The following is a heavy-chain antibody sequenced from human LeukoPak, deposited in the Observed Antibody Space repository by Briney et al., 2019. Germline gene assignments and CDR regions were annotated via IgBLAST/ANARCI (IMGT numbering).Heavy chain of an antibody. CDR1: GFTFDDYA. V-gene: IGHV3-9*01. CDR2: ISWNSGSI. Sequence: GGSLRLSCAASGFTFDDYAMHCVRQAPGKGLEWVSGISWNSGSIGYADSVKGRFTISRDNAKNSLYLQMNSLRAEDTALYYCAKDVGSGWYDGAFDIWGQGTMVTVSS. D-gene: IGHD6-19*01. J-gene: IGHJ3*02. CDR3: AKDVGSGWYDGAFDI.